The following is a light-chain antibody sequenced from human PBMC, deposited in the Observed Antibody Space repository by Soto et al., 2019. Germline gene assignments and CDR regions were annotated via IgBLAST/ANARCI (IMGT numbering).Light chain of an antibody. CDR3: QQYKSSFPLT. CDR2: SAS. CDR1: QSIDTW. Sequence: DIQMTQSPSSLSASVRDRVTITCRASQSIDTWLAWYQQEPGKAPRLLIYSASYLQNGVPSRFSGSGSGTEFTLTISSLQPDDFATYFCQQYKSSFPLTFGQGTKVDIK. V-gene: IGKV1-5*01. J-gene: IGKJ1*01.